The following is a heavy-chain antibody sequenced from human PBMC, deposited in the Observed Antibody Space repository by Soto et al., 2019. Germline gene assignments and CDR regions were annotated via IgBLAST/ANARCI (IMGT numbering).Heavy chain of an antibody. Sequence: TSETLSLTCRVSCGSGESSICWSLFRQAPGKGLECIGEIYHSGTFNYKPSLASRVSVSVDKSTNQFSLNLNSVTAADTAVYYCVRSVPAATWAYNGMDVWGQGTTVTVSS. CDR2: IYHSGTF. CDR1: CGSGESSIC. CDR3: VRSVPAATWAYNGMDV. V-gene: IGHV4-4*02. D-gene: IGHD2-15*01. J-gene: IGHJ6*02.